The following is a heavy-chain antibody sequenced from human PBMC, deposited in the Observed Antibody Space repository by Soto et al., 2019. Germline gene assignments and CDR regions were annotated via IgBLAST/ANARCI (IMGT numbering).Heavy chain of an antibody. J-gene: IGHJ4*02. CDR2: ISYDGSIK. V-gene: IGHV3-30-3*01. CDR1: GVSFSISA. D-gene: IGHD6-19*01. Sequence: GGSLRLSCAASGVSFSISAMHWVRQAPGKGLEWVAVISYDGSIKYYADSVKGRFTISRDNSKNTLYLQMNSLRADDTAVYYCARAEAVAGPLGYWGQGTLVTVSS. CDR3: ARAEAVAGPLGY.